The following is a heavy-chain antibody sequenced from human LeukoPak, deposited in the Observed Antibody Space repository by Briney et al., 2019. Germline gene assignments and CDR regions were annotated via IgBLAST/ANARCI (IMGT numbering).Heavy chain of an antibody. Sequence: GGSLRLSCAASGFTFSSYSMNWVRQAPGKGLEWVSSISSSSSYIYYADSVKGRFTISRDNAKNSLYLQMNSLRAEDTAVYYCARDWEAVAGPIWGQGTLVTVSS. CDR3: ARDWEAVAGPI. V-gene: IGHV3-21*01. CDR1: GFTFSSYS. CDR2: ISSSSSYI. J-gene: IGHJ4*02. D-gene: IGHD6-19*01.